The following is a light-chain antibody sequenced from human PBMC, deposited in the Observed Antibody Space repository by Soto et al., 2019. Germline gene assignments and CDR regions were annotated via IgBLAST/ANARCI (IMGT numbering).Light chain of an antibody. CDR2: AAS. Sequence: IVLTKSPGTLSLSPGERATLSCRASQSVASNYLAWYQHKPGQAPRLLIYAASGRATGIPDRFSGSGSGTEFTLTSSRLEPEYFAVYYCQQYGSSPWTFGQGTKVEIK. J-gene: IGKJ1*01. V-gene: IGKV3-20*01. CDR3: QQYGSSPWT. CDR1: QSVASNY.